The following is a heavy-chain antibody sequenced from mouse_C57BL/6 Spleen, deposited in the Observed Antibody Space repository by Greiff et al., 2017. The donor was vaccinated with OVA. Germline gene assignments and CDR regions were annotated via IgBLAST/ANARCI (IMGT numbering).Heavy chain of an antibody. CDR1: GYSITSGYD. V-gene: IGHV3-1*01. Sequence: EVKLVESGPGMVKPSQSLSLTCTVTGYSITSGYDWHWIRHFPGNKLEWMGYISYSGSTNYNPSLKSRISITHDTSKNHFFLKLNSVTTEDTATYYCARGDYGSRAWFAYWGQGTLVTVSA. CDR2: ISYSGST. CDR3: ARGDYGSRAWFAY. D-gene: IGHD1-1*01. J-gene: IGHJ3*01.